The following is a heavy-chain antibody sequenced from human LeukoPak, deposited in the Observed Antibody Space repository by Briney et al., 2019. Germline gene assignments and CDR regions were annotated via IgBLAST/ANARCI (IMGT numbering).Heavy chain of an antibody. CDR3: AKDYRYCTSTSCYGDDAFDI. CDR2: FSGSGVST. V-gene: IGHV3-23*01. D-gene: IGHD2-2*01. Sequence: GGSLRLSCAASGFTFSSYAMTWVRQAPGKGLEWVPAFSGSGVSTYYADSVKGRFAISRDNSKNTLYLQMSSLRAEDTVVYYCAKDYRYCTSTSCYGDDAFDIWGQGTMVTVSS. J-gene: IGHJ3*02. CDR1: GFTFSSYA.